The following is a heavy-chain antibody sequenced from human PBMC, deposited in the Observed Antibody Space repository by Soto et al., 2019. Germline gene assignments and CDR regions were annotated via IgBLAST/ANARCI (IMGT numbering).Heavy chain of an antibody. J-gene: IGHJ6*02. CDR3: ARGGVMSSGYYYGMDV. D-gene: IGHD3-16*01. CDR2: IYQSGTT. V-gene: IGHV4-4*02. Sequence: QVQLQESGPGLVKPSGTLSLTCAVSGGSISRNNWWSWVRQPPGKGLDWIGEIYQSGTTNYNPSLKRRVTITGDKSNTQFSLKLTSVTAAATAVYYWARGGVMSSGYYYGMDVWGQGTPVTVSS. CDR1: GGSISRNNW.